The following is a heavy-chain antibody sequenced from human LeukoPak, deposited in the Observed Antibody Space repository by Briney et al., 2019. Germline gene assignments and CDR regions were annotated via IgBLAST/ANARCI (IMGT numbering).Heavy chain of an antibody. CDR3: VRDGEGVAISVNYWFDP. J-gene: IGHJ5*02. Sequence: PSETLSLTCTVSGGSISSYYWSWIRQPPGKGLEWIGYIYYSGSTNYNPSLRSRVTISVDTSKNQFSLKLSSVTAADTAVYYCVRDGEGVAISVNYWFDPWGQGTLVTVSS. V-gene: IGHV4-59*01. CDR1: GGSISSYY. D-gene: IGHD3-10*01. CDR2: IYYSGST.